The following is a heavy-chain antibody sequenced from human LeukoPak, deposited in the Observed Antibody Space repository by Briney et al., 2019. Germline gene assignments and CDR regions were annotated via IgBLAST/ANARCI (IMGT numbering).Heavy chain of an antibody. CDR3: ASSSGYQPFDY. J-gene: IGHJ4*02. Sequence: QTGGSLRLSCAASGFTVSSNYMSWVRQAPGEGLEWVSVIYSGGSTYYADSVKGRFTISRDNSKNTLYLQMNSLRAEDTAVYYCASSSGYQPFDYWGQGTLVTVSS. D-gene: IGHD3-22*01. V-gene: IGHV3-66*01. CDR2: IYSGGST. CDR1: GFTVSSNY.